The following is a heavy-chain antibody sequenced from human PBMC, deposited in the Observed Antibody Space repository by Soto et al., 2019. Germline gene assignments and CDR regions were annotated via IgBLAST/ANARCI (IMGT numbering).Heavy chain of an antibody. V-gene: IGHV1-2*02. CDR2: INPNSGGT. Sequence: ASVKVSCKASGYTFTGYYMHWVRQAPGQGLEWMGWINPNSGGTNYAQKFQGRVTMTRDTSISTAYMELSRLRSDDTAVYYCARSRVAGNYWFDPWGQGTLVTVS. J-gene: IGHJ5*02. D-gene: IGHD6-19*01. CDR3: ARSRVAGNYWFDP. CDR1: GYTFTGYY.